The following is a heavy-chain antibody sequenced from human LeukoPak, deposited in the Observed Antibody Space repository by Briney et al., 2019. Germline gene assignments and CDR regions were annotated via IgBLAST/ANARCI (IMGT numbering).Heavy chain of an antibody. CDR1: GGSISSYY. J-gene: IGHJ4*02. Sequence: SETLSLTCTVSGGSISSYYWSWIRQPAGKGLEWIGRIYASGITDYNPSLTSRVTMSVDTSKNQFSLNLNSVTAADTAMYYCARGSRAIDYWGQGTLVTVSS. V-gene: IGHV4-4*07. D-gene: IGHD3-10*01. CDR3: ARGSRAIDY. CDR2: IYASGIT.